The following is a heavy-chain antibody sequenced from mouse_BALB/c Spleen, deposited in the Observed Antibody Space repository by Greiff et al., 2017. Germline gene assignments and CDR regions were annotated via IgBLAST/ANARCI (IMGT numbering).Heavy chain of an antibody. J-gene: IGHJ4*01. CDR3: ARHAGAMDY. CDR2: ISSGGGST. CDR1: GFAFSSYD. Sequence: DVMLVESGGGLVKPGGSLKLSCAASGFAFSSYDMSWVRQTPEKRLEWVAYISSGGGSTYYPDTVKGRFTISRDNAKNTLYLQMSSLKSEDTAMYYCARHAGAMDYWGQGTSVTVSS. V-gene: IGHV5-12-1*01.